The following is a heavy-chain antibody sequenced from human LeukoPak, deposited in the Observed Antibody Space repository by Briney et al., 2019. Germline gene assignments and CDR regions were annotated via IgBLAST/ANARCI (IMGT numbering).Heavy chain of an antibody. Sequence: ASVKVSCKASGYTFTGYYMHWVRQAPGQGLEWMGWINPNSGGTNYAQKFQGRVTMTSDMSTSTVYMELSSLRSGDTAVYYCARSSGYYSSLFYMHVWGKGTTVTVSS. D-gene: IGHD3-22*01. CDR2: INPNSGGT. J-gene: IGHJ6*03. V-gene: IGHV1-2*02. CDR1: GYTFTGYY. CDR3: ARSSGYYSSLFYMHV.